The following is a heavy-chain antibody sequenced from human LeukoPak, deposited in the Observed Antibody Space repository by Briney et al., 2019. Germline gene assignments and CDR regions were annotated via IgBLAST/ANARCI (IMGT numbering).Heavy chain of an antibody. Sequence: GGSLRLSCAASGFTFSTYGMHWVRQAPGKGLEWVAFIRYDGSNKYYADSVKGRFTISRDNSKNTLYLQMNSLRAEDTAVYYCAPVPAATFDYWGQGTLVTVSS. J-gene: IGHJ4*02. V-gene: IGHV3-30*02. D-gene: IGHD2-2*01. CDR3: APVPAATFDY. CDR1: GFTFSTYG. CDR2: IRYDGSNK.